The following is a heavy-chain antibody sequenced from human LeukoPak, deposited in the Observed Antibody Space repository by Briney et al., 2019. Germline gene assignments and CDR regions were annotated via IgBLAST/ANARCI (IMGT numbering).Heavy chain of an antibody. J-gene: IGHJ4*02. CDR2: ISSSSSYI. Sequence: GGSLRLSCAASGFTFSSYSMNWVRQDPGKGLEWVSSISSSSSYIYYADSVKGRFTISRDNAKNSLYLQMNSLRAEDTAVYYCASGSGSYSGVDYWGQGTLVTVSS. CDR1: GFTFSSYS. V-gene: IGHV3-21*01. CDR3: ASGSGSYSGVDY. D-gene: IGHD1-26*01.